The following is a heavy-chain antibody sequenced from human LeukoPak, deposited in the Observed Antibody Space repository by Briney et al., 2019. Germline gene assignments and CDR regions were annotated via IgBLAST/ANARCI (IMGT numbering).Heavy chain of an antibody. CDR3: ARQDPTPYYYYGMDV. V-gene: IGHV5-51*01. CDR1: GYSFTSYW. CDR2: IYPGDSDT. J-gene: IGHJ6*02. Sequence: GESLKISCKGSGYSFTSYWIGWVRQMPGKGLEWMGIIYPGDSDTRYSPSFQGQVTISADKSISTAYLQWSSLKASDTAMYYCARQDPTPYYYYGMDVWGQGTTVTVSS.